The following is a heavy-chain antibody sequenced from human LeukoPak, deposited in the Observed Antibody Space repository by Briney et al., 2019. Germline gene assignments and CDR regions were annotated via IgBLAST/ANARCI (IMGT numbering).Heavy chain of an antibody. CDR1: GGSFSGYY. J-gene: IGHJ6*03. V-gene: IGHV4-34*01. CDR2: INHSGRT. CDR3: ARDGNDGLVSELQPYYYYYYMDV. D-gene: IGHD3-10*01. Sequence: SETLSLTCAVYGGSFSGYYWSWIRQPPGKGLEWSWEINHSGRTNYNPSHKSQVTISFDTSKNQFSLKLSSVTAADTAVYYCARDGNDGLVSELQPYYYYYYMDVWGKGTTVTVSS.